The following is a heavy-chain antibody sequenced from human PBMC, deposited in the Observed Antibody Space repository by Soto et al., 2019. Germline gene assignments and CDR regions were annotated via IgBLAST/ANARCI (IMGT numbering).Heavy chain of an antibody. D-gene: IGHD3-3*01. CDR1: GFTFSSYA. CDR2: ISGSGGST. CDR3: AKNPSPFWSGYYWLDY. Sequence: QPGGSLRLSCAASGFTFSSYAMSWVRQAPGKGLEWVSAISGSGGSTYYADSVKGRFTISRDNSKNTLYLQMNSLRAEDTAVYYCAKNPSPFWSGYYWLDYWGQGTLVTVSS. V-gene: IGHV3-23*01. J-gene: IGHJ4*02.